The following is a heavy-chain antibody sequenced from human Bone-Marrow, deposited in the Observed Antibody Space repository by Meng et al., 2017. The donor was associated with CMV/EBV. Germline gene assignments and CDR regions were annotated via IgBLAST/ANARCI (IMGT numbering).Heavy chain of an antibody. V-gene: IGHV3-48*03. CDR3: ARYGGIAATREYSYYGMDV. CDR1: GFTFSSYE. J-gene: IGHJ6*02. CDR2: ISSSGSTI. Sequence: GGSLRLSCAASGFTFSSYEMNWVRQAPGKGLEWVSYISSSGSTIYYADSVKGRFTISRDNAKNSLYLQMNSRRAEDTAVYYCARYGGIAATREYSYYGMDVWGQGTTVTVSS. D-gene: IGHD2-15*01.